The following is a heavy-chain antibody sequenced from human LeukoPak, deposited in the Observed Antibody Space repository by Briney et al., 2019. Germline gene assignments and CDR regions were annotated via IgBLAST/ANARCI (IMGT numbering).Heavy chain of an antibody. CDR1: VGTFSSYV. D-gene: IGHD3-9*01. CDR3: ARDLVSPSPGYYGVYFDY. J-gene: IGHJ4*02. CDR2: IIPIFGTA. V-gene: IGHV1-69*13. Sequence: SVKVSCKASVGTFSSYVISWVRQAPGQGLEWVGGIIPIFGTANYAQKFQGRVTITADESTSTAYKEQSRLRSEDTDVYYYARDLVSPSPGYYGVYFDYWGQGTLVSVSS.